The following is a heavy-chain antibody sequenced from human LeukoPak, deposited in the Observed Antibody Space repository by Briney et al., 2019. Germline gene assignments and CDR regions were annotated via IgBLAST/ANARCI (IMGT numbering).Heavy chain of an antibody. Sequence: PGGSLRLSCEASGFTFSSYGMSWVRQAPGKGLEWVSSISGGGGSTYDAGSVKGRFTISRDNSKNTVFLQMNSLRAEDTAIYYCARVYYYYMDVWGKGTTVTVSS. V-gene: IGHV3-23*01. CDR3: ARVYYYYMDV. CDR1: GFTFSSYG. J-gene: IGHJ6*03. CDR2: ISGGGGST.